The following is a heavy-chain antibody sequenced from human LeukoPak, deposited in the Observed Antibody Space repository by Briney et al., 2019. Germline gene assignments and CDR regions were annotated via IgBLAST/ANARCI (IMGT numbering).Heavy chain of an antibody. D-gene: IGHD5-18*01. J-gene: IGHJ4*02. CDR3: ARAAQDKAMAADY. CDR1: GASISSNY. V-gene: IGHV4-59*01. Sequence: PSETLSLTCTVSGASISSNYWSWNRQPPGKGLEWIGYIYYSGSTSYNPSLMSRVTISVDTSKNQLSLKLSSVTAADTAVYYCARAAQDKAMAADYWGQGTLVTVSS. CDR2: IYYSGST.